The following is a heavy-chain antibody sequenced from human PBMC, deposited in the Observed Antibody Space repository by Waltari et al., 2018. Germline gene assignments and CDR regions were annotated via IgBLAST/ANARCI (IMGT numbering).Heavy chain of an antibody. D-gene: IGHD5-18*01. V-gene: IGHV4-38-2*02. J-gene: IGHJ4*02. CDR1: GYSISSGYY. Sequence: QVQLQESGPGLVKPSETLSLTCTVSGYSISSGYYWGWIRQPPGKGLEWIGSIYHSGSTYYNPSLKSRVTISVDTSKNQFSLKLSSVTAADTAVYCCARVGDTAMVDFDYWGQGTLVTVSS. CDR3: ARVGDTAMVDFDY. CDR2: IYHSGST.